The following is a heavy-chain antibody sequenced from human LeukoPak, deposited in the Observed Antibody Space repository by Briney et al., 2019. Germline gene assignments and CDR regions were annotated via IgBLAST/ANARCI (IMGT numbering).Heavy chain of an antibody. CDR1: GGSISSSSYY. CDR2: IYYSGST. D-gene: IGHD3-22*01. J-gene: IGHJ4*02. V-gene: IGHV4-39*07. Sequence: SETLSLTCTVPGGSISSSSYYWGWIRQPPGKGLEWIGSIYYSGSTYYNPSLKSRVTISVDTSKNQFSLKLSSVTAADTAVYYCAGGNYYDSSGYPLPPVFDYWGQGTLVTVSS. CDR3: AGGNYYDSSGYPLPPVFDY.